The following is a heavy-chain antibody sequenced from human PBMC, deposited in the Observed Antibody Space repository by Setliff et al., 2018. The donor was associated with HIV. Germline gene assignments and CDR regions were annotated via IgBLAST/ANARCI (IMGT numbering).Heavy chain of an antibody. Sequence: SVKVSCKISGGTLSSHALSWVRQAPGQGLEWMGGIIPIFDRTNYAQKFQGRVTITADESTSTAYMELSSLRSEDTAVYYCVRDPFPSTNYYDSSAYPFAEYFHHWGQGTLVTVSS. D-gene: IGHD3-22*01. CDR2: IIPIFDRT. J-gene: IGHJ1*01. CDR1: GGTLSSHA. V-gene: IGHV1-69*13. CDR3: VRDPFPSTNYYDSSAYPFAEYFHH.